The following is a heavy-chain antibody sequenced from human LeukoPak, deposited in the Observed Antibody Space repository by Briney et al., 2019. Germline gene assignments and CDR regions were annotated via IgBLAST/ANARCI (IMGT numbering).Heavy chain of an antibody. J-gene: IGHJ4*02. D-gene: IGHD4-17*01. CDR3: AADPDDYGDYGQFDY. Sequence: ASVKVSCKASGFTFTSSAMQWVRQARGQRLEWIGWIVVGSGNTNYAQKFQERVTITRDMSTSTAYMELSSLRSEDTAVYYCAADPDDYGDYGQFDYWGQGTLVTVSP. V-gene: IGHV1-58*02. CDR1: GFTFTSSA. CDR2: IVVGSGNT.